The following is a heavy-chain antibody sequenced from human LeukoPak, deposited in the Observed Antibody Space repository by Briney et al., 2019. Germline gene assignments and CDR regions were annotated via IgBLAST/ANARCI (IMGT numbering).Heavy chain of an antibody. V-gene: IGHV1-69*01. Sequence: SVKASCKASGGTFSSYAISWVRQAPGQGLEWMGGIIPIFGTANYAQKFQGRVTITADESTSTAYMELSSLRSEDTAVYYCARDRYCSGGSCYTFDYWGQGTLVTVSS. CDR3: ARDRYCSGGSCYTFDY. J-gene: IGHJ4*02. CDR2: IIPIFGTA. D-gene: IGHD2-15*01. CDR1: GGTFSSYA.